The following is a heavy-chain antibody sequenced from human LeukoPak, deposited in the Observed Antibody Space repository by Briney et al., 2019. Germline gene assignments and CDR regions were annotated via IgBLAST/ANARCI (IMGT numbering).Heavy chain of an antibody. J-gene: IGHJ3*01. CDR2: IYSGGST. CDR1: GFTVSSNY. V-gene: IGHV3-66*01. CDR3: ARGLTPYYPDAFDV. Sequence: GGSLRLSCAASGFTVSSNYMSWVRQAPGKGLEWVLVIYSGGSTYYADSVKGRFTISRDNSKNTLYLQMNSLTAEDTAVYYCARGLTPYYPDAFDVWGQGTMVTVSS. D-gene: IGHD3-10*01.